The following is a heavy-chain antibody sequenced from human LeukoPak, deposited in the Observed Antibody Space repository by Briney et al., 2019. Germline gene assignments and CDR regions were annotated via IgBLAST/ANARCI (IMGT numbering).Heavy chain of an antibody. J-gene: IGHJ5*02. V-gene: IGHV3-48*01. Sequence: PGGSLRLSCAASAFTFSSYSMNWVRQAPGKGLEWVSYISSSSSTIYYADSVKGRFTISRDNAKNSLYLQMNSLRAEDTAVYYCARDRCSSTSCLRYGWFDPWGQGTLVTVSS. CDR3: ARDRCSSTSCLRYGWFDP. CDR2: ISSSSSTI. D-gene: IGHD2-2*01. CDR1: AFTFSSYS.